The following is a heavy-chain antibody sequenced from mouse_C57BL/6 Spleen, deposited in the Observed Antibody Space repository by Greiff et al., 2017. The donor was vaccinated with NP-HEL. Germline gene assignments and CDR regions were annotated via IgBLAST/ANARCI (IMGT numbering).Heavy chain of an antibody. CDR1: GYTFTSYW. CDR3: ARGGIYYGSFFDY. V-gene: IGHV1-55*01. D-gene: IGHD1-1*01. J-gene: IGHJ2*01. CDR2: IYPGSGST. Sequence: QVQLQQPGAGLVKPGASVKMSCKASGYTFTSYWITWVKQRPGQGLEWIGDIYPGSGSTNYNEKFKSKATLTVDTSSSTAYMQLSSLTSEDSAVYYCARGGIYYGSFFDYWGQGTTLTVSS.